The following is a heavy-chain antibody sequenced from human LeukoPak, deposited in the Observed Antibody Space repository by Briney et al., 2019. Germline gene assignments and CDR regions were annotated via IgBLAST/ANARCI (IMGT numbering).Heavy chain of an antibody. CDR1: GGSISSGTYY. J-gene: IGHJ5*02. Sequence: SETLSLTCTVSGGSISSGTYYWSWIRQPAGKALEWIGRIYTSGSTNYNPSLKSRATISLNMAKNQLSLRLSSVTAADTAVYYCARDRRPGGWFDPWGQGTLVTVSS. V-gene: IGHV4-61*02. CDR3: ARDRRPGGWFDP. CDR2: IYTSGST. D-gene: IGHD1-26*01.